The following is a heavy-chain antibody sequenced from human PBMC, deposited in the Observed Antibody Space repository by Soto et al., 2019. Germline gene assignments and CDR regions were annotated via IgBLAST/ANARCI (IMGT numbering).Heavy chain of an antibody. D-gene: IGHD1-26*01. CDR2: LYYGGTT. J-gene: IGHJ1*01. CDR3: GRPVSGSRRGYFQH. CDR1: GGSISSYY. Sequence: PSETLSLTCTVSGGSISSYYWTWIRQPPGKGLEWIGSLYYGGTTYYNPSLESRVTISVDTSKNQLSLKLSSVTAADTAVYYCGRPVSGSRRGYFQHWGQGTLVTVSS. V-gene: IGHV4-59*05.